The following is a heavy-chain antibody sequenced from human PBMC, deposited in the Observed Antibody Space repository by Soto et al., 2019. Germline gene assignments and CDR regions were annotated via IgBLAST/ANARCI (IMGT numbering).Heavy chain of an antibody. CDR2: IRTKANNYAT. Sequence: EVQLVESGGGLVQPGGSLKLSCAASGFTFSGSHLHWVRQASGKGLEWVGRIRTKANNYATEYSATVDGRFTMSRGDSRNTGYLRVSGLKAEDRAVYYCTRGAGYDGDGYYYGFDYWGQGGLVTVSS. CDR1: GFTFSGSH. CDR3: TRGAGYDGDGYYYGFDY. V-gene: IGHV3-73*02. J-gene: IGHJ4*02. D-gene: IGHD3-22*01.